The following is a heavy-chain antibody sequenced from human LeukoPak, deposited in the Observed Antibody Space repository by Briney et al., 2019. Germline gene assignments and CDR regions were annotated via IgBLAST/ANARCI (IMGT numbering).Heavy chain of an antibody. CDR1: GFSFSRYS. CDR3: AYEWGNDSYGHYCTDY. J-gene: IGHJ4*02. V-gene: IGHV3-21*01. Sequence: GGSLRLSCAASGFSFSRYSMNWVPQGPQKGLECVSSICSSSSYIYYADSVKGRVTISIDNAKNSLYLRMNRLRDDLTAEYNCAYEWGNDSYGHYCTDYWGQGTLVTVSS. D-gene: IGHD1-1*01. CDR2: ICSSSSYI.